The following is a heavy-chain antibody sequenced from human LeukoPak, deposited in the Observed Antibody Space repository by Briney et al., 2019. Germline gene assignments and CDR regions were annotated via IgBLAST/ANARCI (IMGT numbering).Heavy chain of an antibody. CDR1: GGSISSYY. Sequence: SETLSLTCTVSGGSISSYYWSWIRQPPGKGLEWIGYIYYSGSTYYNPSLKSRVTISVDTSKNQFSLKLSSVTAADTAVYYCARTYDSSGYYDYWGQGTLVTVSS. J-gene: IGHJ4*02. CDR3: ARTYDSSGYYDY. V-gene: IGHV4-59*08. D-gene: IGHD3-22*01. CDR2: IYYSGST.